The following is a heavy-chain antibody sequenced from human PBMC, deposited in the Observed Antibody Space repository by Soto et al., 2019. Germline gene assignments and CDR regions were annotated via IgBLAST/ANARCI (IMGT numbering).Heavy chain of an antibody. V-gene: IGHV4-31*03. CDR2: IYYSGST. CDR1: GGSISSGGYY. CDR3: ARGVPAAIIGWFDP. D-gene: IGHD2-2*01. Sequence: SETLSLTCTVSGGSISSGGYYWSWIRQHPGKGLEWIGYIYYSGSTYYNPSLKSRVTISVDTSKNQFSLKLSSVTAADTAVYYCARGVPAAIIGWFDPWGQGTLVTV. J-gene: IGHJ5*02.